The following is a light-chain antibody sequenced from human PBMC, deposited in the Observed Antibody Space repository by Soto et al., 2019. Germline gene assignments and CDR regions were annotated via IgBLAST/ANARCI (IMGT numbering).Light chain of an antibody. J-gene: IGKJ4*01. V-gene: IGKV1-16*02. CDR3: QQYNSFPLT. CDR1: QGISNH. Sequence: DLQMTQSPSSLSASIGDRVTLTCRASQGISNHLAWFQQKPGQAPKPLIYGASSLRSGVPSKFSGSGSGTDFTLTISSLHPEDCATYYCQQYNSFPLTFGGGTKVEIK. CDR2: GAS.